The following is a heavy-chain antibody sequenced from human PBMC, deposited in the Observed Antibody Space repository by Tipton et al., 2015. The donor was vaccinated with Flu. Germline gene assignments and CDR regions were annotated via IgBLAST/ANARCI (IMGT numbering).Heavy chain of an antibody. CDR2: VFPDDSDT. V-gene: IGHV5-51*01. CDR3: ARFAAAGTFVYDY. Sequence: VQLVQSGAEVKKPGDSLRISCEASGYSFTYFWIGWVRQMPGKGLGWMAFVFPDDSDTRYSSSFQGRVTISANKSTNTADLQWSSLTASDSAMYYCARFAAAGTFVYDYWGHGTPVTVSS. D-gene: IGHD6-13*01. J-gene: IGHJ4*01. CDR1: GYSFTYFW.